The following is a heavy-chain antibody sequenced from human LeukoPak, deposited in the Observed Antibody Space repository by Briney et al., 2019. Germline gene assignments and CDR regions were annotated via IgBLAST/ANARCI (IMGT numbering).Heavy chain of an antibody. CDR2: ISYDGSNK. V-gene: IGHV3-30*04. CDR3: AREGTYGDLDY. CDR1: GFTFSSYA. D-gene: IGHD4-17*01. Sequence: GGSLRLSCAASGFTFSSYAMHWVRQAPGKGLEWVAVISYDGSNKYYADSMKGRFTISRDNSKNTLYLQMNSLRAEDTAVYYCAREGTYGDLDYWGQGTLVTVSS. J-gene: IGHJ4*02.